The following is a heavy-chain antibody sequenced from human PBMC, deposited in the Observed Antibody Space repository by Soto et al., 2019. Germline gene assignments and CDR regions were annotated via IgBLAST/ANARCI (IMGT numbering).Heavy chain of an antibody. Sequence: GGSLRLSCAASGFTFSDYYMTWIRQAPGKGLEWVSYIFGSGSAIFYADSVKGRFTISRDNAKNSLYLQMNSLRAEDTAVYYCARRHYDSSGYSLDYWGQGTLVTVSS. D-gene: IGHD3-22*01. CDR1: GFTFSDYY. CDR3: ARRHYDSSGYSLDY. J-gene: IGHJ4*02. V-gene: IGHV3-11*01. CDR2: IFGSGSAI.